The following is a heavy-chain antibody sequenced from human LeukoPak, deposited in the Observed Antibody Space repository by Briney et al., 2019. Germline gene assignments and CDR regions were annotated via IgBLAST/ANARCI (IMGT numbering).Heavy chain of an antibody. V-gene: IGHV3-30*03. Sequence: GGSLRLSCAASGFTFSSYAMHWVRQAPGKGLEWVTIISYDGSNQYYADSVKGRFTISRDNSKNTLYLQMNSLRAEDTAVYYCARAIAARPIDYWGQGTLVTVSS. D-gene: IGHD6-6*01. CDR3: ARAIAARPIDY. J-gene: IGHJ4*02. CDR2: ISYDGSNQ. CDR1: GFTFSSYA.